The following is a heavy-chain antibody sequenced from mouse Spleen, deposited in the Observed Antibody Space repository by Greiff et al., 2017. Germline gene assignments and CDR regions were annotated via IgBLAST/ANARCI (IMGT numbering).Heavy chain of an antibody. Sequence: VQLQQSGPGLVAPSQSLSITCTVSGFSLTSYGVHWVRQPPGKGLEWLGVIWAGGSTNYNSAIMSRLSISKDNSKSQVFLKMNSLQTDDTAMYYCARYYYGYAMDYWGQGTSVTVSS. J-gene: IGHJ4*01. D-gene: IGHD1-1*01. CDR3: ARYYYGYAMDY. CDR2: IWAGGST. V-gene: IGHV2-9*02. CDR1: GFSLTSYG.